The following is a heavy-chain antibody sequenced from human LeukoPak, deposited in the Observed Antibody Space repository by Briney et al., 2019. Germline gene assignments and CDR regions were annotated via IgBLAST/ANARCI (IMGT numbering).Heavy chain of an antibody. CDR2: IYYGGST. J-gene: IGHJ5*02. V-gene: IGHV4-30-4*08. CDR3: ARERGDGYNWFDP. D-gene: IGHD5-24*01. Sequence: PSETLSLTCTVSGGSISSGDYYWSWIRQPPGKGLEWIGYIYYGGSTYYNPSLKSRVTISVDTSKNQFSLKLSSVTAADTAVYYCARERGDGYNWFDPWGQGTLVTVSS. CDR1: GGSISSGDYY.